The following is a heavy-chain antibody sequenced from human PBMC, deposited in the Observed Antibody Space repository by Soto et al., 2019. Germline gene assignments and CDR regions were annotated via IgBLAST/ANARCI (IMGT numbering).Heavy chain of an antibody. CDR1: GGSISSGGYY. D-gene: IGHD1-1*01. V-gene: IGHV4-31*03. CDR2: IYYSGST. CDR3: ARWTYNQGFDP. Sequence: SETLSLTCTVSGGSISSGGYYWSWIRQHPGKGLEWIGYIYYSGSTYYNPSLKSRVTISVDTSKNQFSLNMTSVTAADTAVYYCARWTYNQGFDPWGQGTLVTVSS. J-gene: IGHJ5*02.